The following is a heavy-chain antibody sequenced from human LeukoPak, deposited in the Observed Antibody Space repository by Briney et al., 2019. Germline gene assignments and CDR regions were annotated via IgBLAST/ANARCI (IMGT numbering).Heavy chain of an antibody. CDR3: ARGRYYYGSGNA. Sequence: GASVKVSCKASGGTFSSYAISWVRQAPGQGLEWMGRIIPIFGTANYAQKFQGRVTITTDESTSTAYMELSSLRSEDTAVYYCARGRYYYGSGNAWGQGTLVTVSS. V-gene: IGHV1-69*05. CDR2: IIPIFGTA. CDR1: GGTFSSYA. D-gene: IGHD3-10*01. J-gene: IGHJ5*02.